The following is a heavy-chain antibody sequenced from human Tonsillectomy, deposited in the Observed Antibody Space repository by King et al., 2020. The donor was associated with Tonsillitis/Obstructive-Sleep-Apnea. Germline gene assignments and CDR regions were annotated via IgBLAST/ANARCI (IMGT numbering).Heavy chain of an antibody. D-gene: IGHD3-3*01. CDR1: GFTFSSYG. J-gene: IGHJ6*03. CDR3: AKDRVDSTIVRVVINHSYYYMDV. Sequence: QLVQSGGGVVQPGRSLRLSCAASGFTFSSYGMHWVRQAPGKGLEWVAVISYDGSNKYYADSVKGRFTISRDNSKNTLYLQMNSLRAEDTAVYYCAKDRVDSTIVRVVINHSYYYMDVWGKGTTVTVSS. V-gene: IGHV3-30*18. CDR2: ISYDGSNK.